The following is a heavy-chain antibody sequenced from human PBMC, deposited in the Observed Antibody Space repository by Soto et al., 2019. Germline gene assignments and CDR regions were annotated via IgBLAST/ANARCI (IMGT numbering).Heavy chain of an antibody. CDR2: IYYSGST. CDR1: GGSISSGGYY. V-gene: IGHV4-31*03. CDR3: ARSRIGPAAIRAFDI. J-gene: IGHJ3*02. Sequence: QVQLQESGPGLVKPSQTLSLTCTVSGGSISSGGYYWSWIRQHPGKGLGWIGYIYYSGSTYYNPSLKSRVTISVDTSKNQFSLKLSSVTAADTAVYYCARSRIGPAAIRAFDIWGQGTMVTVSS. D-gene: IGHD2-2*01.